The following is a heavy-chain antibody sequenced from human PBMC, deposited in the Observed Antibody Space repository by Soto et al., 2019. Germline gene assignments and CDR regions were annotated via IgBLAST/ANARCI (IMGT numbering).Heavy chain of an antibody. CDR3: ARVTPGNNLYYFSGLDF. V-gene: IGHV3-30-3*01. CDR2: ISYEGSNT. D-gene: IGHD1-1*01. J-gene: IGHJ6*02. Sequence: GGSLRLSCVASGSTFDTYGIHWVRQVPGKGLQWVALISYEGSNTYYADSVRGRFTISRDNSKNTLYLQMNTLRPEDTGVYYCARVTPGNNLYYFSGLDFWGQGTSVTVSS. CDR1: GSTFDTYG.